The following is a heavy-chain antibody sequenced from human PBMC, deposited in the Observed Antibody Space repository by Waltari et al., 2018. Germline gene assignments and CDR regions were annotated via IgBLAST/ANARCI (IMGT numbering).Heavy chain of an antibody. CDR3: AKELGYWIGGACYGVTFEF. CDR2: INHRGTP. CDR1: GGSLSGNY. Sequence: QVQLQQWGAGLLKPSETLALTCVVYGGSLSGNYWSWIRQSPGKGQEWIGEINHRGTPYYNPSLKRRVARSLATSKNQFSLKLSSVTAADTAIYYCAKELGYWIGGACYGVTFEFWGQGTLVSVSS. V-gene: IGHV4-34*01. J-gene: IGHJ4*02. D-gene: IGHD2-15*01.